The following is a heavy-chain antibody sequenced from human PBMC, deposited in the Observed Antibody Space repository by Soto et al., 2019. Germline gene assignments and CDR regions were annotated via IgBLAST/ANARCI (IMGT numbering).Heavy chain of an antibody. V-gene: IGHV4-39*01. CDR1: GGSISSSSYY. J-gene: IGHJ4*02. CDR3: ARRSPAAPEAYFDY. Sequence: SETLSLTCTVSGGSISSSSYYWGWIRQPPGKGLEWIGSIYYSGSTYYNPSLKSRVTISVDTSKNQFSLKLSSVTAADTAVYYCARRSPAAPEAYFDYWGQGTLVTVSS. CDR2: IYYSGST. D-gene: IGHD6-25*01.